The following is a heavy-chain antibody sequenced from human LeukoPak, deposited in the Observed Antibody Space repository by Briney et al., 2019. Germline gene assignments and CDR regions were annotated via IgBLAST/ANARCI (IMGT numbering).Heavy chain of an antibody. J-gene: IGHJ5*02. V-gene: IGHV4-39*07. CDR2: IYYSGST. D-gene: IGHD4-23*01. CDR3: ARDETTVVTPTWFDP. CDR1: GGSISKSSYY. Sequence: SETLSLTCTVSGGSISKSSYYWGWIRQPPGKGLEWIGSIYYSGSTYYNPSLKSRVTISVDTSKNQFSLKLSSVIAADTAVYYCARDETTVVTPTWFDPWGQGTLVTASS.